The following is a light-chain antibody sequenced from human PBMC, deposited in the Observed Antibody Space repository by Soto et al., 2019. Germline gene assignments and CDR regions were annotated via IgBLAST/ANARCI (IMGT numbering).Light chain of an antibody. V-gene: IGKV3-11*01. CDR1: QSVSTY. Sequence: EIVLTQSPATLSLSPGERATLSCRASQSVSTYLAWYQQKPGQAPRLLIYDASNRATGIPARFSGSGSGTDCTLTSSSLEPEDFAVYYCQQRSNWPGVTFGPGTKVDIK. J-gene: IGKJ3*01. CDR2: DAS. CDR3: QQRSNWPGVT.